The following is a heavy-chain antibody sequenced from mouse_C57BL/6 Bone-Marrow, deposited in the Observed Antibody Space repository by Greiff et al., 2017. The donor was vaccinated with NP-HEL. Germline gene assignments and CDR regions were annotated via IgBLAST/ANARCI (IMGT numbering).Heavy chain of an antibody. CDR2: ISSGSSTI. D-gene: IGHD1-1*01. J-gene: IGHJ2*01. CDR3: ARRDYYGSSSVYFDC. CDR1: GFTFSDYG. Sequence: DVHLVESGGGLVKPGGSLKLSCAASGFTFSDYGMHWVRQAPEKGLEWVAYISSGSSTIYYADTVKGRFTISRDNATNTLFLQMTSLRSEDTAMYYCARRDYYGSSSVYFDCWGKGTTLTVSS. V-gene: IGHV5-17*01.